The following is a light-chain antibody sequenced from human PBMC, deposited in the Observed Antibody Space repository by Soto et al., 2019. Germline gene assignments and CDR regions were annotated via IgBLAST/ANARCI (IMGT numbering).Light chain of an antibody. CDR1: QTVSSTY. J-gene: IGKJ2*01. CDR2: GAS. CDR3: QLYEFSPPRYT. V-gene: IGKV3-20*01. Sequence: EIVLTQSPGTLSLSPGEGTTLSCTTSQTVSSTYFAWYQHKPGQPPRLIISGASNSATGNPDRFSGSWSGTDFPLTISRLEPEYFAMYYCQLYEFSPPRYTFGQGTKLEIK.